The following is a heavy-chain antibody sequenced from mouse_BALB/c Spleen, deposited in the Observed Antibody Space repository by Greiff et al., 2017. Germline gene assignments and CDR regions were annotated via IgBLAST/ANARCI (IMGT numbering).Heavy chain of an antibody. CDR2: INPGSGGT. CDR3: ARSNTIDSSGYPDY. J-gene: IGHJ2*01. Sequence: VQLQQSGAELVRPGTSVKVSCKASGYAFTNYLIEWVKQRPGQGLEWIGVINPGSGGTNYNEKFKGKATLTADKSSSTAYMQLSSLTSDDSAVYFCARSNTIDSSGYPDYWGQGTTLTVSS. V-gene: IGHV1-54*01. D-gene: IGHD3-2*01. CDR1: GYAFTNYL.